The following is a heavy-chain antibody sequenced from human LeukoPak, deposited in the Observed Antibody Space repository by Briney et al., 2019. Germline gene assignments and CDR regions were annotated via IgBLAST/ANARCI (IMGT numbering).Heavy chain of an antibody. CDR2: INHSGST. D-gene: IGHD3-22*01. CDR1: GGSFSGYY. Sequence: SETLSLTCAVYGGSFSGYYWSWIRQPPGKGLEWIGEINHSGSTNYNPSLKSRVTISVDTSKNQFSLKLSSVTAADTAVYYCAREVYYYDSSGSNWFDPWGQGTLVTVSS. CDR3: AREVYYYDSSGSNWFDP. J-gene: IGHJ5*02. V-gene: IGHV4-34*01.